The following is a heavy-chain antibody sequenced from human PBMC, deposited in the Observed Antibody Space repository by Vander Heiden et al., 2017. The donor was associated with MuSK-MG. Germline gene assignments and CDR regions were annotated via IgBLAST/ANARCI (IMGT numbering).Heavy chain of an antibody. CDR3: ASSRTERYFDY. J-gene: IGHJ4*02. Sequence: VQLQQWGAGLLKPSETLSLTCAVYGGSFSGYYWSWIRQPPGKGLEWIGEINHSGSTNYNPSLKSRVTISVDTSKNQFSLKLSSVTAADTAGYYCASSRTERYFDYWGQGTLGNV. CDR2: INHSGST. CDR1: GGSFSGYY. D-gene: IGHD6-25*01. V-gene: IGHV4-34*01.